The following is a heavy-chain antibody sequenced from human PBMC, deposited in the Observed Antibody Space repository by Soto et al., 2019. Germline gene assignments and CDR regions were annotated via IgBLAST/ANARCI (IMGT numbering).Heavy chain of an antibody. CDR3: AIIVTTGISGGYFES. D-gene: IGHD2-21*01. V-gene: IGHV3-74*01. CDR1: GFTFGSSW. CDR2: INSDGSST. J-gene: IGHJ4*02. Sequence: EVQLVESGGDLVQPGGSLRLSCAASGFTFGSSWMHWIRQDPERGLVWVARINSDGSSTDYADSVKGRFTISRDNAQNTLSLQMSSLRVEYTAVYYCAIIVTTGISGGYFESGGQGALVTVSS.